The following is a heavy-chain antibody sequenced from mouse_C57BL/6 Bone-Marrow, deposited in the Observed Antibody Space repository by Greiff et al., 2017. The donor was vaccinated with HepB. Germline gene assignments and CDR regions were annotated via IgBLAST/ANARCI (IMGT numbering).Heavy chain of an antibody. Sequence: QVQLQQSGPELVKPGASVKISCKASGYAFSSSWMNWVKQRPGKGLEWIGRIYPGDGDTNYNGKFKGKATLTADKSSSTAYMQLSSLTSEDSAVYCCAGLRRGGWYFDVWGTGTTVTVSS. CDR3: AGLRRGGWYFDV. D-gene: IGHD2-12*01. J-gene: IGHJ1*03. V-gene: IGHV1-82*01. CDR2: IYPGDGDT. CDR1: GYAFSSSW.